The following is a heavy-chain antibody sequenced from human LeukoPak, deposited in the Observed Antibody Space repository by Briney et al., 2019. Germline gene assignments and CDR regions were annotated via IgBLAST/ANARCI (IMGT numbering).Heavy chain of an antibody. CDR3: ATTWHNNGWYFDY. J-gene: IGHJ4*02. CDR1: GFSFSHTR. CDR2: IKSKTDGGTR. Sequence: GGSLRLSCAASGFSFSHTRMSWLRQAPGRGLEWVGLIKSKTDGGTRAYATPVKGRFTVSRDDSRNMLDLQMSSLRTEDTAIYYCATTWHNNGWYFDYWGQGTLVTVSS. V-gene: IGHV3-15*01. D-gene: IGHD6-19*01.